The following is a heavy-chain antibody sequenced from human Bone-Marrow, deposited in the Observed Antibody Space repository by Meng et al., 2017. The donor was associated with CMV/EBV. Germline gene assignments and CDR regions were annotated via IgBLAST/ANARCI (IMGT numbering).Heavy chain of an antibody. CDR2: MNPNSGNT. D-gene: IGHD6-13*01. CDR3: ARARSSSRSGGFDY. J-gene: IGHJ4*02. V-gene: IGHV1-8*02. CDR1: GYTFTSYG. Sequence: ASVKVSCKASGYTFTSYGISWVRQATGQGLEWMGWMNPNSGNTGYAQKFQGRVTMTRDTSISTAYMELSSLRSEDTAVYYCARARSSSRSGGFDYWGQGTRVTGSS.